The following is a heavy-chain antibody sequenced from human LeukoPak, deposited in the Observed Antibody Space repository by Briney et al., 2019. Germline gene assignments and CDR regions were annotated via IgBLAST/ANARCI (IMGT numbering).Heavy chain of an antibody. CDR3: ARGRAVTGSTVIDY. CDR2: ISSDGGNR. Sequence: GGSLRLSCAASGFTFSSYAMHWARRAPGKALEWVATISSDGGNRYYSDSVKGRFTISRDNSKNTLYLQMNSLRPEDTAVFHCARGRAVTGSTVIDYWGQGTLVTVSS. V-gene: IGHV3-30-3*01. J-gene: IGHJ4*02. CDR1: GFTFSSYA. D-gene: IGHD6-19*01.